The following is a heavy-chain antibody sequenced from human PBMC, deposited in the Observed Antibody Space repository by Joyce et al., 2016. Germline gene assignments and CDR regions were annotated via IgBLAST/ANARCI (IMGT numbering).Heavy chain of an antibody. V-gene: IGHV4-59*02. CDR3: ARDGGYYFDY. CDR1: GDSVTRLF. D-gene: IGHD3-16*01. Sequence: QVHLQESGPGLVKPSETLSLTCTVSGDSVTRLFWNWIRQPPGKGLEWVAHISSTWSTKYNPSLKSRATISLDAPRNQFSLKLTSVTAADTAIYYCARDGGYYFDYWGQGTLVAVSS. J-gene: IGHJ4*02. CDR2: ISSTWST.